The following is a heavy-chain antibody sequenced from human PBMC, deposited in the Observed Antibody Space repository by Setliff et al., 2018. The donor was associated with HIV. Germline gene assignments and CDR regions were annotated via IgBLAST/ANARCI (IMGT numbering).Heavy chain of an antibody. D-gene: IGHD7-27*01. CDR1: GASITTYK. Sequence: SETLSLTCSVSGASITTYKYHWIRQSPGKGLEWLGYIYHTGYTDYNPSLKSRITISIDTSKSQFSLKLTSVTAADTAVYYCARTGGFIIELSHWGQGALVTVSS. CDR2: IYHTGYT. V-gene: IGHV4-59*01. CDR3: ARTGGFIIELSH. J-gene: IGHJ4*02.